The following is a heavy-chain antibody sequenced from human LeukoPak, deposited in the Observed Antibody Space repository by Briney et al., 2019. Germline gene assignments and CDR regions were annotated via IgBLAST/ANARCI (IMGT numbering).Heavy chain of an antibody. CDR1: GGTFSSYA. CDR2: ISAYNGNT. D-gene: IGHD3-22*01. J-gene: IGHJ4*02. Sequence: ASVKVSCKASGGTFSSYAISWVRQAPGQGLEWMGWISAYNGNTNYAQKLQGRVTMTTDTSTSTAYMELRSLRSDDTAVYYCARDLFSIGYYYDSSGSVPDYWGQGALVTVSS. CDR3: ARDLFSIGYYYDSSGSVPDY. V-gene: IGHV1-18*01.